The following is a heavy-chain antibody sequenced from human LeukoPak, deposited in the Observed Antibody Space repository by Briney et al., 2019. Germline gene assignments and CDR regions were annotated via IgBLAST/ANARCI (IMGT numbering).Heavy chain of an antibody. V-gene: IGHV4-34*01. Sequence: PSETLSLTCAVYGGSFSGYYWSWIHQPPGKGLEWIGEINHSGSTNYNPSLKSRVTISVDTSKNQFSLKLSSVTAADTAVYYCARAPSGITTFGVVIILGWFDPWGQGTLVTVSS. D-gene: IGHD3-3*01. J-gene: IGHJ5*02. CDR1: GGSFSGYY. CDR2: INHSGST. CDR3: ARAPSGITTFGVVIILGWFDP.